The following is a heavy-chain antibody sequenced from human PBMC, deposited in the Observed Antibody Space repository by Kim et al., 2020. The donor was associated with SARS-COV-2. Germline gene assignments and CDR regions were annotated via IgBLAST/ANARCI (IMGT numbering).Heavy chain of an antibody. J-gene: IGHJ6*02. CDR2: ISYDGSNK. CDR1: GFTFSSYA. Sequence: GGSLRLSCAASGFTFSSYAMHWVRQAPGKGLEWVAVISYDGSNKYYADSVKGRFTISRDNSKNTLYLQMNSLRAEDTAVYYCARDRGTYDSSGYYYYYGMDVWGQGTTVTVSS. V-gene: IGHV3-30-3*01. CDR3: ARDRGTYDSSGYYYYYGMDV. D-gene: IGHD3-22*01.